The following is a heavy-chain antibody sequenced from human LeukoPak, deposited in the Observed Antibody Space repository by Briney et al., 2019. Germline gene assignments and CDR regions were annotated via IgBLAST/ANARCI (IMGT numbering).Heavy chain of an antibody. V-gene: IGHV1-18*04. D-gene: IGHD3-22*01. J-gene: IGHJ4*02. CDR2: ISAYNGNT. CDR3: ARDYDSSGYTLLY. Sequence: ASVKVSCKASGYTFTGYYMYWVRQAPGQGLEWMGWISAYNGNTNYAQKLQGRVTMTTDTSTSTAYVELRSLRSDDTAVYYCARDYDSSGYTLLYWGQGTLVTVSS. CDR1: GYTFTGYY.